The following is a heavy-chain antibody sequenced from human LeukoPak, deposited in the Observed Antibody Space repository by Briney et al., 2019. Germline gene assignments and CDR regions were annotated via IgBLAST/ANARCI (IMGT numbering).Heavy chain of an antibody. CDR1: GFTFSSYA. Sequence: GGSLRLSCAASGFTFSSYAMSWVRQAPWKGLEWVSAISGSGGSTYYADSVKGRFTISRDNSKNTVFLQMNSLRAADTAVYSCVRGKRGVYYYYGMDVWGQGTTVTVSS. J-gene: IGHJ6*02. D-gene: IGHD3-10*01. CDR3: VRGKRGVYYYYGMDV. V-gene: IGHV3-23*01. CDR2: ISGSGGST.